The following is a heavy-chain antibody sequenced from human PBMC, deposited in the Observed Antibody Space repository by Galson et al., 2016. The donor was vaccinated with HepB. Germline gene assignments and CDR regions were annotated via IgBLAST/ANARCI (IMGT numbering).Heavy chain of an antibody. CDR3: ARRSSEPIARAFDI. V-gene: IGHV1-18*04. J-gene: IGHJ3*02. D-gene: IGHD2-21*01. Sequence: SVKVSCKASGFTFTSYGFSWVRQAPGQGLEWMGWISAYNGNTNYAQNLQGRLTMTTDTSTSTVYMELRSLTSDDTAVYYCARRSSEPIARAFDIWGQGTMVTVSS. CDR2: ISAYNGNT. CDR1: GFTFTSYG.